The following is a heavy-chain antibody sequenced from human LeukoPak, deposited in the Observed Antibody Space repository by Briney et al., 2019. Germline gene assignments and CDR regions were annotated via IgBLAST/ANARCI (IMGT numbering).Heavy chain of an antibody. CDR3: ARDPTVPAAMFDY. CDR2: INPNSGGT. V-gene: IGHV1-2*02. J-gene: IGHJ4*02. Sequence: GASVKVSCKASGYTFTGYYMHWVRQAPGQGLEWMGWINPNSGGTNYAQKFQGRVTMTRDTSISTAYMELSRLRSDDTAVYYCARDPTVPAAMFDYWGQGTLVTVSS. D-gene: IGHD2-2*01. CDR1: GYTFTGYY.